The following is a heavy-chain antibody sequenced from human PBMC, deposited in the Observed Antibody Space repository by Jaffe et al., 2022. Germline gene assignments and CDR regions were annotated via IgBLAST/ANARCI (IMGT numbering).Heavy chain of an antibody. CDR2: IYYSGST. CDR3: ARHERLSLYSSSPYFDY. V-gene: IGHV4-39*01. D-gene: IGHD6-6*01. CDR1: GGSISSSSYY. J-gene: IGHJ4*02. Sequence: QLQLQESGPGLVKPSETLSLTCTVSGGSISSSSYYWGWIRQPPGKGLEWIGSIYYSGSTYYNPSLKSRVTISVDTSKNQFSLKLSSVTAADTAVYYCARHERLSLYSSSPYFDYWGQGTLVTVSS.